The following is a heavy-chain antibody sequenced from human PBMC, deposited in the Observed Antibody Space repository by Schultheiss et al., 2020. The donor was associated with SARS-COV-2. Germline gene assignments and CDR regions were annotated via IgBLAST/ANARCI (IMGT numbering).Heavy chain of an antibody. J-gene: IGHJ6*03. Sequence: GESLKISCAASGFTFSSYSMNWVRQAPGKGLEWVSAISGSGGSTYYADSVKGRFTISRDNSKNTLYLQMNSLRAEDTAVYYCARASTYSSSWSDYYYYYMDVWGKGTTVTVSS. CDR3: ARASTYSSSWSDYYYYYMDV. V-gene: IGHV3-23*01. D-gene: IGHD6-13*01. CDR1: GFTFSSYS. CDR2: ISGSGGST.